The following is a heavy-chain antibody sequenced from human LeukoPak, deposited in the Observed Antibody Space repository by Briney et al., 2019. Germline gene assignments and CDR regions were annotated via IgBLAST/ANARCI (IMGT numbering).Heavy chain of an antibody. D-gene: IGHD6-6*01. V-gene: IGHV3-7*03. CDR3: AKDSSSSAWCWFDP. CDR1: GFTFSSYW. CDR2: IKQDGSEK. Sequence: GGSLRLSCAASGFTFSSYWMSWVRQAPGKGLEWVANIKQDGSEKYYVDSVKGRFTISRDNAKNSLYLQMNSLRAEDTAVYYCAKDSSSSAWCWFDPWGQGTLVTVSS. J-gene: IGHJ5*02.